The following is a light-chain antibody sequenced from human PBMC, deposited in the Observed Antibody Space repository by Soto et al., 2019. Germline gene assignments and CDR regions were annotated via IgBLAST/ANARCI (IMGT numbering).Light chain of an antibody. CDR3: QQYEGSPST. CDR1: QSVGRSY. CDR2: GIS. V-gene: IGKV3-20*01. J-gene: IGKJ5*01. Sequence: EIVLTQSAAILSLSPGERATLSCRSSQSVGRSYLAWYQQRAGQAXRLLISGISKRATGIPDRFSGGGSGTDFTITISRLEPEDFPLYLSQQYEGSPSTFGQGKRLEIK.